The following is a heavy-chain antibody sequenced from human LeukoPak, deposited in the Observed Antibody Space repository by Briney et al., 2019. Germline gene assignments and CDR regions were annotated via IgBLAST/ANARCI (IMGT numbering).Heavy chain of an antibody. CDR2: IRGGGGSA. J-gene: IGHJ3*02. D-gene: IGHD4-17*01. CDR3: ARDPNGDYIGAFDM. Sequence: PGGSLRLSCTASGVTFSAYAMMWVRQAPGKGPEWFSAIRGGGGSAFYADSVKGRFTISRDNSKYTLFLQMNSLRAEDTAVYYCARDPNGDYIGAFDMWGPGTMVTVSS. CDR1: GVTFSAYA. V-gene: IGHV3-23*01.